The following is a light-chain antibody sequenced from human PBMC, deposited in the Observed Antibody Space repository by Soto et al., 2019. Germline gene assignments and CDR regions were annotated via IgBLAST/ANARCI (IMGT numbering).Light chain of an antibody. J-gene: IGLJ2*01. V-gene: IGLV4-69*02. CDR2: LNSDGSH. Sequence: QLVLTQSPSASASLGASVKLTCTLSSGHSIYAIAWHQQQPEKGPRFLMKLNSDGSHNKGDGIPDRFSGSSSGAERYLTISSLQSEDEADYYCQTWGTGIQVFGGGTKVTVL. CDR3: QTWGTGIQV. CDR1: SGHSIYA.